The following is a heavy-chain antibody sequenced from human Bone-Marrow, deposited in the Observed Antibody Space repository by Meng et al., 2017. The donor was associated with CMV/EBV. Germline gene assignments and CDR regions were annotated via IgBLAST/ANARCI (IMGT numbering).Heavy chain of an antibody. CDR1: VFIFSTYW. J-gene: IGHJ6*02. D-gene: IGHD2-2*02. V-gene: IGHV3-30*03. CDR2: ISYDGSNK. Sequence: GGSLRLSCAACVFIFSTYWMHWVRQAPGKGLEWVAVISYDGSNKYYADSVKGRFTISRDNSKNTLYLQMNSLRAEDTAVYYCARVLVPAAIYYYYGMDVWGQGTTVTV. CDR3: ARVLVPAAIYYYYGMDV.